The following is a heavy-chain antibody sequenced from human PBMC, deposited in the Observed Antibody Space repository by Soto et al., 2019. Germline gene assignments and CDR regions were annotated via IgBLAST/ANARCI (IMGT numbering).Heavy chain of an antibody. J-gene: IGHJ6*02. CDR2: IYYSGST. CDR1: GGSISSGDYY. CDR3: ARDPPLRFYGITSCPPPYYHYRLAV. D-gene: IGHD2-2*01. Sequence: PSETLSLTCTVSGGSISSGDYYWSWIRQPPGKGLEWIGYIYYSGSTYYNPSLKSRVTISVDTSKNQFSLKLSSVTAADTAVYYWARDPPLRFYGITSCPPPYYHYRLAVWGQRHTVPVSS. V-gene: IGHV4-30-4*01.